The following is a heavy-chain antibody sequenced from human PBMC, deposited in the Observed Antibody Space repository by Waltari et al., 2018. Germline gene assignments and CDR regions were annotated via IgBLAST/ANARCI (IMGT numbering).Heavy chain of an antibody. Sequence: QVQLQESGPGLVKPSETLSLTCTVPGGSISSHHWSWIRQPPGKGLEWIGYIYYSGSTNYNPSLKSRVTISVDTSKNQFSLKLSSVTAADTAVYYCARGRDTAMVTAGGNWFDPWGQGTLVTVSS. D-gene: IGHD5-18*01. V-gene: IGHV4-59*11. CDR1: GGSISSHH. CDR2: IYYSGST. J-gene: IGHJ5*02. CDR3: ARGRDTAMVTAGGNWFDP.